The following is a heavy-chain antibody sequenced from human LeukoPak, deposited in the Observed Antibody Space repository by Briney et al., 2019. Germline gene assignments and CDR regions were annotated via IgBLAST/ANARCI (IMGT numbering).Heavy chain of an antibody. CDR2: IYSGGST. CDR3: ARGFSSGWYPDAFDI. Sequence: GGSLRLSCAASGFTVSSNYMSWVCQAPGKGLEWVSVIYSGGSTYYADSVKGRFTISRDNSKNTLYLQMNSLRAEDTAVYCCARGFSSGWYPDAFDIWGQGTMVTVSS. D-gene: IGHD6-19*01. J-gene: IGHJ3*02. V-gene: IGHV3-53*01. CDR1: GFTVSSNY.